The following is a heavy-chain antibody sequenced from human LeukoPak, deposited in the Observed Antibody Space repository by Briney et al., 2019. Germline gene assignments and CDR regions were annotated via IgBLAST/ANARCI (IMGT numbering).Heavy chain of an antibody. D-gene: IGHD3-3*01. Sequence: ASVKVSCKASGYTFTRYAMNWVRQAPGQGLEWMGWINTNNGNPTYAQGFTGRFVFSLDTSVSTAYLQISSLKAEDTAVYYCARDFFDFWSGYDGQTWFDPWGQGTLVTVSS. CDR2: INTNNGNP. J-gene: IGHJ5*02. CDR3: ARDFFDFWSGYDGQTWFDP. V-gene: IGHV7-4-1*02. CDR1: GYTFTRYA.